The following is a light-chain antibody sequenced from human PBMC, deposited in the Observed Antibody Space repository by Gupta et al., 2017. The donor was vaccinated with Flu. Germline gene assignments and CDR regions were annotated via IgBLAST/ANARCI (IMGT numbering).Light chain of an antibody. Sequence: EIVMTQSPATLSVSPGERATLYCRARQSVSSNLAWYQQKPGQAPRLLIYGASTRATVIPARFSGSGSGTEFTLTISSLQSVDVAVYYCQQYNNWSSFGQGTKVEIK. J-gene: IGKJ1*01. CDR2: GAS. V-gene: IGKV3-15*01. CDR1: QSVSSN. CDR3: QQYNNWSS.